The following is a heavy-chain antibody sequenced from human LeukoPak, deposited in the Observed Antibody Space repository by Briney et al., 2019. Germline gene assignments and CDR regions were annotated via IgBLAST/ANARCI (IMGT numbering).Heavy chain of an antibody. CDR1: AFTFRTYW. Sequence: GGSLRLSCAASAFTFRTYWMSWVRQAPGKGLEWVSYISGSSNTIYYADSVKGRFTISRDNAKNSLYLQMNSLRDEDTAVYYCARDQDSSSWFGSDYWGQGTLVTVSS. CDR3: ARDQDSSSWFGSDY. CDR2: ISGSSNTI. J-gene: IGHJ4*02. V-gene: IGHV3-48*02. D-gene: IGHD6-13*01.